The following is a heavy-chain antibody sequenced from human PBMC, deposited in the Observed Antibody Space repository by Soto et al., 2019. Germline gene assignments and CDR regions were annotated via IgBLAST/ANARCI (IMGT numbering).Heavy chain of an antibody. CDR2: ISGSGGST. V-gene: IGHV3-23*01. J-gene: IGHJ4*02. CDR1: GVTFSSYA. CDR3: AKDKGAHYYGSGSYYPHPFDY. Sequence: GGSLRLSCAACGVTFSSYAMSWVRQAPGKGLEWVSAISGSGGSTYYADSVKGRFTISRDNSKNTLYLQMNSLRAEDTAVYYCAKDKGAHYYGSGSYYPHPFDYWGQGTLVTVSS. D-gene: IGHD3-10*01.